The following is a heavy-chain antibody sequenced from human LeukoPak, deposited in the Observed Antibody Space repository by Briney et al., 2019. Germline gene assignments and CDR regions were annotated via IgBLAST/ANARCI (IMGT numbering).Heavy chain of an antibody. CDR1: GGSISSYY. J-gene: IGHJ3*02. Sequence: PSETLSLTCTVSGGSISSYYWSWIRQPPGKGLEWIGYIYYSGSTNYNPSLKSRATISVDTSKNQFSLKLSSVTAADTAVYYCARLDPYYGDYAAFDIWGQGTMVTVSS. CDR3: ARLDPYYGDYAAFDI. CDR2: IYYSGST. V-gene: IGHV4-59*08. D-gene: IGHD4-17*01.